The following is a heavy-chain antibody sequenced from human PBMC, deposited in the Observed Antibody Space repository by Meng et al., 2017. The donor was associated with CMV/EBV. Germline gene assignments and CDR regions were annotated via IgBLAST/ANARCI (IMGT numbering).Heavy chain of an antibody. CDR1: GFTFSSYS. CDR3: ARDTITMIASDY. D-gene: IGHD3-22*01. J-gene: IGHJ4*02. CDR2: ISSSSSYI. Sequence: GESLKISCAASGFTFSSYSMNRVRQAPGKGLEWVSSISSSSSYIYYADSVKGRFTISRDNAKNSLYLQMNSLRAEDTAVYYCARDTITMIASDYWGQGTLVTVSS. V-gene: IGHV3-21*01.